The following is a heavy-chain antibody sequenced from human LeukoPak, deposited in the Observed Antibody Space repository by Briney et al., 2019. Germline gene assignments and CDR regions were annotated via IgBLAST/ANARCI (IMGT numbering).Heavy chain of an antibody. Sequence: PSQTLSLTCTVSGGSINSASHYWSWIRQPAGKGLECIGRIYNSGSAHYNPSLKSRVTISVDTSKNQFSLKLNSVTAADTAVYYCARAYSPLDYFDYWGQGTLVTVSS. J-gene: IGHJ4*02. CDR3: ARAYSPLDYFDY. CDR1: GGSINSASHY. CDR2: IYNSGSA. V-gene: IGHV4-61*02. D-gene: IGHD5-12*01.